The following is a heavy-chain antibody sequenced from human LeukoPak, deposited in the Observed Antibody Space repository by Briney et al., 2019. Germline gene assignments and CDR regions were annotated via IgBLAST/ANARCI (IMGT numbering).Heavy chain of an antibody. CDR3: ARDLSNVPGQY. J-gene: IGHJ4*02. D-gene: IGHD3-10*02. Sequence: PGGSLRLSCAASGFTFSSYAMHWVRQAPGKGLEWVAVISYDGSIKYYADSVKGRFTISTDISKSTLSLQMSSLRPEDTALYYCARDLSNVPGQYWGQGTLVTVSS. CDR1: GFTFSSYA. CDR2: ISYDGSIK. V-gene: IGHV3-30-3*01.